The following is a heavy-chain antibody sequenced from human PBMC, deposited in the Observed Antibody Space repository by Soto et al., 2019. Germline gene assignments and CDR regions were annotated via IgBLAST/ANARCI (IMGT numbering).Heavy chain of an antibody. CDR3: VKDLWFGQSHYYYSTGMDV. V-gene: IGHV3-30*18. J-gene: IGHJ6*02. CDR1: GFTSNSYL. D-gene: IGHD3-10*01. CDR2: ISYDGRNK. Sequence: SLRLSGAASGFTSNSYLMHWVRQATDKGLLLVGVISYDGRNKYYGDSVKGRFNRYSDNSKDTRYVEGNSMIAEETAVYYCVKDLWFGQSHYYYSTGMDVWSQGTTVTVSS.